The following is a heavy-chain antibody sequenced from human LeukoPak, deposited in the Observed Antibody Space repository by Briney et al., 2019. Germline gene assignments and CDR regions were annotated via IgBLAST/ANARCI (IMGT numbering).Heavy chain of an antibody. J-gene: IGHJ4*02. CDR2: INSDGSSR. CDR3: ARGPATYYYDSSGYGALGY. V-gene: IGHV3-74*01. Sequence: HPGGSLRLSCAASGFTFSNYWMHWVRQAPGKGLVWVSRINSDGSSRNYADSVKGRFTISRDNAKNSLYLQMNSLRAEDTAVYYCARGPATYYYDSSGYGALGYWGQGTLVTVSS. D-gene: IGHD3-22*01. CDR1: GFTFSNYW.